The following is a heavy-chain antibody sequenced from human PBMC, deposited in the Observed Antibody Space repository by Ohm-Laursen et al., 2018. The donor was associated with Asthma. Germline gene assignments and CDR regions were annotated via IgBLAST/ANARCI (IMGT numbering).Heavy chain of an antibody. V-gene: IGHV3-21*04. CDR2: ISTASTFI. J-gene: IGHJ4*02. Sequence: SLRLSCTASGYSFSLYSIHWIRQAPGKGLQWVASISTASTFIYYADSVRGRFTTSRDNAKNLVYLQMNSLRAEDTAVYYCAKSNVVVIPSVSDYWGQGTLVTVSS. CDR1: GYSFSLYS. D-gene: IGHD3-22*01. CDR3: AKSNVVVIPSVSDY.